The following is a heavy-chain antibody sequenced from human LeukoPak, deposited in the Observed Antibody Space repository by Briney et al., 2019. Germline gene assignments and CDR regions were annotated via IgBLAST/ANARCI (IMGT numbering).Heavy chain of an antibody. Sequence: SQTLSLTCTVSGGSISSHYWSWIRQPPGKGLEWIGYIFYSGSTKFNPSLKSRVTISVDTSKNQFSLKLSSVTAADTAVYYCARGGGVTYYDSTGYLWYFDYWGQGTLVTVSS. V-gene: IGHV4-59*11. CDR2: IFYSGST. CDR1: GGSISSHY. D-gene: IGHD3-22*01. CDR3: ARGGGVTYYDSTGYLWYFDY. J-gene: IGHJ4*02.